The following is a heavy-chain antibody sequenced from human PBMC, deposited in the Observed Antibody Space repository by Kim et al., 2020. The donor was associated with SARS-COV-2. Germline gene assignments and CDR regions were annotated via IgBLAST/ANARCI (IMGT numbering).Heavy chain of an antibody. J-gene: IGHJ4*02. CDR2: INSDGSGT. CDR1: GFSFSSYW. D-gene: IGHD2-21*02. Sequence: GGSLRLSCAASGFSFSSYWMHWVRQVPGKGMVWVSRINSDGSGTTYADSVKGRFTISRDNAKNTLYLEMSSLRAEDTAIYYCTRVTFCGGDCSFFYFDSWGQGTLVTVSS. V-gene: IGHV3-74*01. CDR3: TRVTFCGGDCSFFYFDS.